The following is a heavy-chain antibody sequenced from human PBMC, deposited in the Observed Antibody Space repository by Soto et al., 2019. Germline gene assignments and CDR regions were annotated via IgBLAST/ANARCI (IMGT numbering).Heavy chain of an antibody. CDR1: GGTFSSYA. D-gene: IGHD3-3*01. Sequence: QVQLVQSGAEVKKPGSSVTVSCKASGGTFSSYALSWVRQAPGQGLEWMGGIIPMFGTANYAQNFQGRVAITADESTSTGYMELSSLTSDDTAVYYCARRLISGLVLPRYFYYYALDVWGQGTTVTVSS. V-gene: IGHV1-69*01. CDR3: ARRLISGLVLPRYFYYYALDV. CDR2: IIPMFGTA. J-gene: IGHJ6*02.